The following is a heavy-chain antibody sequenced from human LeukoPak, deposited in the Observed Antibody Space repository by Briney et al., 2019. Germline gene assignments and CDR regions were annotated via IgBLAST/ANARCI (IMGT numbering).Heavy chain of an antibody. V-gene: IGHV3-53*01. Sequence: GGSLRLSCAASGFAFNNYAMSWVRQAPGKGLEWVSVIYSGGSTYYADSVKGRFTISRDNSKNTLYLQMNSLRAEDTAVYYCARVPLHCSGGSCLKYYFDYWGQGTLVTVSS. CDR3: ARVPLHCSGGSCLKYYFDY. J-gene: IGHJ4*02. D-gene: IGHD2-15*01. CDR1: GFAFNNYA. CDR2: IYSGGST.